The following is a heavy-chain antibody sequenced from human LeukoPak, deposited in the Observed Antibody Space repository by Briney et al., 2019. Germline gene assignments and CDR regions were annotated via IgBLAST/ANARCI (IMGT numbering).Heavy chain of an antibody. CDR3: ERRGYSYGYVPFDY. D-gene: IGHD5-18*01. CDR1: GGTFSSYA. Sequence: GASVKVSCKASGGTFSSYAISWVRQAPGQGLEWMGGIIPIFGTANYAQKFQGRVTITADESTSTAYMELSSLRSEDTAVYYCERRGYSYGYVPFDYWGQGTLVTVSS. V-gene: IGHV1-69*13. CDR2: IIPIFGTA. J-gene: IGHJ4*02.